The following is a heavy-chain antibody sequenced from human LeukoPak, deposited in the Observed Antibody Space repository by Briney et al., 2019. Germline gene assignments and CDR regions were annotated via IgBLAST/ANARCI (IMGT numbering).Heavy chain of an antibody. CDR2: ISYDGSNK. D-gene: IGHD3-22*01. CDR3: AKDPYYDSSGYHSHLDY. V-gene: IGHV3-30-3*01. Sequence: PGGSLRLSCAASGFTFSSYAMPWVRQAPGKGLEWVAVISYDGSNKYYADSVKGRFTISRDNSKNTLYLQMNSLRAEDTAVYYCAKDPYYDSSGYHSHLDYWGQGTLVTVSS. J-gene: IGHJ4*02. CDR1: GFTFSSYA.